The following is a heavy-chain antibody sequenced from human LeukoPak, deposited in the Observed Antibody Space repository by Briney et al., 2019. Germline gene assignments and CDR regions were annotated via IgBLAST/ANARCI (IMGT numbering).Heavy chain of an antibody. CDR1: GFTFSNAW. V-gene: IGHV3-15*01. Sequence: GGSLRLSCAASGFTFSNAWMSWVRQAPGKGLEWVGRIKSKTDGGTTDYAAPVKGRFTISRDDSKNTLYLQMNSLKTEDTAVYYCTTFLAPWVVNDVGYYYYYGMDVWGQGTTVTVSS. CDR3: TTFLAPWVVNDVGYYYYYGMDV. D-gene: IGHD1-1*01. CDR2: IKSKTDGGTT. J-gene: IGHJ6*02.